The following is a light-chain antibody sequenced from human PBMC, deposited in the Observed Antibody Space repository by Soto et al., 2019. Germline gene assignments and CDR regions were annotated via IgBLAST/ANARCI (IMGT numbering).Light chain of an antibody. J-gene: IGLJ1*01. CDR2: DVS. Sequence: QSVLTQPASVSGSPGQSITISCTGTSSDVGGYNYVSWYQQHPGKAPKLMIYDVSNRPSGVSNRFSGSKSGNTASLTISGLQAEDAGDYYSSSYTSSSAYVFGTGTKLTVL. V-gene: IGLV2-14*01. CDR3: SSYTSSSAYV. CDR1: SSDVGGYNY.